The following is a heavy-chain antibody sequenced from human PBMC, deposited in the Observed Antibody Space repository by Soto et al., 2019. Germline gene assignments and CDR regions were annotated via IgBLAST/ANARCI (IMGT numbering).Heavy chain of an antibody. CDR2: ISGSGGST. Sequence: PGGSLRLSCAASGFTFSSFAMSWVRQAPGKGLDWVSAISGSGGSTYSADPVKGRFTISRNNSKNPLYLQMSSLRAEATAVYYCARAFSAGKGSPPDFGGKGSLVT. D-gene: IGHD6-13*01. V-gene: IGHV3-23*01. J-gene: IGHJ4*02. CDR1: GFTFSSFA. CDR3: ARAFSAGKGSPPDF.